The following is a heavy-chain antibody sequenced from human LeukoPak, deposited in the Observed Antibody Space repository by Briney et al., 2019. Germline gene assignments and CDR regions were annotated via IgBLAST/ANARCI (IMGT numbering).Heavy chain of an antibody. Sequence: GGSLRLSCEASGFIFSSYEMNWVRQAPGKGLEWVSSISSSSSYIYYADSVKGRFTISRDNAKKSVYLQMNSLRAEDTAVYYCARAYSERYGLGYYYMDVWGKGTTVTISS. D-gene: IGHD1-26*01. V-gene: IGHV3-21*01. J-gene: IGHJ6*03. CDR1: GFIFSSYE. CDR2: ISSSSSYI. CDR3: ARAYSERYGLGYYYMDV.